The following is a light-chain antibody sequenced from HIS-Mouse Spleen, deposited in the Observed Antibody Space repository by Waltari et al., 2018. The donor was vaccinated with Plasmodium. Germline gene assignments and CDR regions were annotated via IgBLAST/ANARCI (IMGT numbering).Light chain of an antibody. CDR3: YSTDSSGNHRV. Sequence: SYALTQPPSVSVSPGQTARTTCPGHAFPKTYAYWYQQKSGQAPVLVIYEDSKRPSGIPERFSGSSSGTMATLTISGAQVEDEADYYCYSTDSSGNHRVFGGGTKLTVL. V-gene: IGLV3-10*01. J-gene: IGLJ2*01. CDR2: EDS. CDR1: AFPKTY.